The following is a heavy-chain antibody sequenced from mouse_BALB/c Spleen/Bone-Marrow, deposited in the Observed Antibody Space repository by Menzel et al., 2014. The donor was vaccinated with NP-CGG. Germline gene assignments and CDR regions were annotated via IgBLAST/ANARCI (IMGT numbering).Heavy chain of an antibody. CDR3: ARDKGRVFFDY. CDR1: GFTFTDYY. V-gene: IGHV7-3*02. CDR2: IRNKANGYTT. J-gene: IGHJ2*01. Sequence: EVHLVESGGGLVQPGGSLRLSCATSGFTFTDYYMNWVRQPPGKALEWLGFIRNKANGYTTEYSASVKGRFTISRDNSQNILYLQMNTLRAEDSATYYCARDKGRVFFDYWGQGTTLTFSS.